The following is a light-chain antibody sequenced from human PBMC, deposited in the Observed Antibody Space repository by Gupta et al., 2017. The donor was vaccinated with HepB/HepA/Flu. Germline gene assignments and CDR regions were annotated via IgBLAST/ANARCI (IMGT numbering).Light chain of an antibody. J-gene: IGKJ5*01. CDR2: EAS. V-gene: IGKV3-11*01. CDR1: QSVSSY. CDR3: QQDSNRSQIT. Sequence: EIVLTQSPPTLSLSPGERATLSCRASQSVSSYLAWYQQKPGQAPRLLIYEASNRATGIPARFSGSGSGTDFTLTISSLEPKDFAVYYCQQDSNRSQITFGRGTRLEIK.